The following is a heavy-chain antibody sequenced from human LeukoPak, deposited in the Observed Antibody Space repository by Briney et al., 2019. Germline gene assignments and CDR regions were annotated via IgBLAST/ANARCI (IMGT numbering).Heavy chain of an antibody. V-gene: IGHV3-21*01. D-gene: IGHD3-10*01. CDR1: GFTFSSYS. J-gene: IGHJ4*02. CDR3: ASGGYYYGSGSYYPFDY. Sequence: KTGGSLRLSCAASGFTFSSYSMNWVRQAPGKGLEWVSSISSSSSYIYYADSVKGRFTISRDNAKNSLYLQMNSLRAEDTAVYYCASGGYYYGSGSYYPFDYWGQGTLVTVSS. CDR2: ISSSSSYI.